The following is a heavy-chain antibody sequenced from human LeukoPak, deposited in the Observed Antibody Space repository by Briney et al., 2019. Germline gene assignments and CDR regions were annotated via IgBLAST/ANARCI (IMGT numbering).Heavy chain of an antibody. D-gene: IGHD6-13*01. Sequence: SQTLSLTCTVSGGSISSGDYYWSWIRQPPGKGLEWIGYIYYSGSTYYNPSLKRRVTISVDTSKNQFSLKLSSVTAADTAVYYCARGIAAAGSAFDSWGQGTMVSVCS. CDR2: IYYSGST. V-gene: IGHV4-30-4*01. CDR1: GGSISSGDYY. CDR3: ARGIAAAGSAFDS. J-gene: IGHJ3*02.